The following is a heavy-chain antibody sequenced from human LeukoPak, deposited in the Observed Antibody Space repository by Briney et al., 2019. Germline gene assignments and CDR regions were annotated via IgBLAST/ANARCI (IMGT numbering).Heavy chain of an antibody. CDR1: GYSISSGYY. CDR2: IYHSGST. Sequence: SETLSLTCAVSGYSISSGYYWGWIRQPPGKGLEWIGSIYHSGSTYYNPSLKSRVTISVDTSKNQSSLKLSSVTAADTAVYYCARHVSCSSTSCYIIDYWGQGALVTVSS. J-gene: IGHJ4*02. V-gene: IGHV4-38-2*01. D-gene: IGHD2-2*02. CDR3: ARHVSCSSTSCYIIDY.